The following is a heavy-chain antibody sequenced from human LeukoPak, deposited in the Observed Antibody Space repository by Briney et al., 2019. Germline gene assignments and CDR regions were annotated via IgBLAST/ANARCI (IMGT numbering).Heavy chain of an antibody. Sequence: GASVKVSCKASGYTFTSYGISWVRQAPGQGLEWMGWISGYNGNTNYAQNLQGRVTMTTDTSTSTAYMELRSLRSDDTAVYYCARLLGYCSSTSCWAGMMTYYMDVWGKGTTVTVSS. CDR2: ISGYNGNT. CDR1: GYTFTSYG. V-gene: IGHV1-18*01. D-gene: IGHD2-2*01. CDR3: ARLLGYCSSTSCWAGMMTYYMDV. J-gene: IGHJ6*03.